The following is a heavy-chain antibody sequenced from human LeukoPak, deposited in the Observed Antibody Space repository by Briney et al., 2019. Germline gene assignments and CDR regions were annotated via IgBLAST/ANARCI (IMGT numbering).Heavy chain of an antibody. Sequence: SETLSLTCSVSDGSINSYYWNWIRRPPGKRREWIGYIYYNGNTNYRPSLKSRVTMSVDTSKNLFSLKVSSVTAADTAVYYCARGRSNYYGMDVWGQGTTVTVSS. J-gene: IGHJ6*02. V-gene: IGHV4-59*01. D-gene: IGHD1-26*01. CDR3: ARGRSNYYGMDV. CDR1: DGSINSYY. CDR2: IYYNGNT.